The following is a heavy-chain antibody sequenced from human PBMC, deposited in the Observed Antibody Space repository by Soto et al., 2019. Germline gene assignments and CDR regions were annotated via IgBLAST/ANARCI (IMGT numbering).Heavy chain of an antibody. J-gene: IGHJ4*02. Sequence: SETLSLTCGVYGESFSGSVWSWVRQPPGKGLDWIGEINDRGSNNYNPSLKSRVTISVDTSKNQFSLNLRSVSAADTAVYYCARDKITGLFDYWGQGTLVTVSS. D-gene: IGHD2-8*02. CDR2: INDRGSN. V-gene: IGHV4-34*01. CDR3: ARDKITGLFDY. CDR1: GESFSGSV.